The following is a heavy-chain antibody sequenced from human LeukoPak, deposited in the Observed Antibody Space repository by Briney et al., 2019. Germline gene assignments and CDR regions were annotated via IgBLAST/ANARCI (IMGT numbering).Heavy chain of an antibody. Sequence: ASVKVSCTASGYTFTSYYMHWVRQAPGQGLEWMGIINPSGGSTSYAQKFQGRVTMTRDTSTSTVYMELSSPRSEDTAVYYCARGRQQWLASNNNWFDPWGQGTLVTVSS. J-gene: IGHJ5*02. D-gene: IGHD6-19*01. CDR3: ARGRQQWLASNNNWFDP. CDR1: GYTFTSYY. CDR2: INPSGGST. V-gene: IGHV1-46*01.